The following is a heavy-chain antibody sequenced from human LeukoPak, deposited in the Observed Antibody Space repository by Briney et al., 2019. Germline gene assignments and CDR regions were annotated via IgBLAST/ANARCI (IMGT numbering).Heavy chain of an antibody. CDR3: ARSLPSLRWGNGESDAFDI. CDR1: GDSISSGGYS. D-gene: IGHD3-16*01. Sequence: SETLSLTCAVSGDSISSGGYSWSWIRQPPGKGLEWIGYIYHSGSTYYNPSLKSRVTISVDRSKNQFSLKLSSVTAADTAVYYCARSLPSLRWGNGESDAFDIWGQGTMVTVSS. J-gene: IGHJ3*02. CDR2: IYHSGST. V-gene: IGHV4-30-2*01.